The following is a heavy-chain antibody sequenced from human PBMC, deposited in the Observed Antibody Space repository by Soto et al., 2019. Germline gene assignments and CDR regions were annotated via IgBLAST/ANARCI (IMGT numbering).Heavy chain of an antibody. D-gene: IGHD3-3*02. Sequence: QVQLQESGPGLVKPSQTLSLTCSVSGASTVSHYHWTWIRQPPGKGLDWMGYIFKSGTTFYNPSLTSRLSISMDTSGNHFSLELRSVTAADTAVYYCALALGPTTGLDYWGQGTLVTVSS. CDR3: ALALGPTTGLDY. CDR2: IFKSGTT. J-gene: IGHJ4*02. V-gene: IGHV4-31*02. CDR1: GASTVSHYH.